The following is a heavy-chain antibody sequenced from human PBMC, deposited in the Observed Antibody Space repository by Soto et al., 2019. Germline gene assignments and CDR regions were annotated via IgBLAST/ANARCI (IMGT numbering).Heavy chain of an antibody. D-gene: IGHD6-19*01. CDR1: GFNFSSYV. CDR3: ARDGQWLPRDGLRSSYYFDY. Sequence: QVQLVESGGGVVQPGRSLRLSCAASGFNFSSYVMHWVRQAPGKGLEWVAVIWYDGGNKYYADSVKGRLTIYRDNSKNTLYLQMNSLRAEDTAVYYCARDGQWLPRDGLRSSYYFDYWGQGTLVTVSS. CDR2: IWYDGGNK. V-gene: IGHV3-33*01. J-gene: IGHJ4*02.